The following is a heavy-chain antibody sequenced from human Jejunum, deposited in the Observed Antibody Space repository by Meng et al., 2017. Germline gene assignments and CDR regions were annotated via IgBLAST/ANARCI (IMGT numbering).Heavy chain of an antibody. CDR1: GFTFGDYY. D-gene: IGHD1-26*01. J-gene: IGHJ4*02. CDR2: SRNKANSYTT. V-gene: IGHV3-72*01. Sequence: GESLKISCAASGFTFGDYYMDWVRQAPGKGLGWVGRSRNKANSYTTEYAASVKGRFTISRDDSKNSVYLQMNSLKTEDTAVYYCVRVPKIVGTTTFFNYWGQGTLVTVSS. CDR3: VRVPKIVGTTTFFNY.